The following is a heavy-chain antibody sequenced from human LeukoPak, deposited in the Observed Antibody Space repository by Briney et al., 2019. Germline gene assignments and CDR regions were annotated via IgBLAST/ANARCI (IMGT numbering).Heavy chain of an antibody. CDR3: AKDDSVVVAATGKFDP. CDR1: GFTFSSYA. V-gene: IGHV3-23*01. D-gene: IGHD2-15*01. CDR2: ISGSGGST. J-gene: IGHJ5*02. Sequence: QSGGSPRLSCAASGFTFSSYAMSWVRQAPGKGLEWVSAISGSGGSTYYADSVKGRFTISRDNSKNTLYLQMNSLRAEDTAVYYCAKDDSVVVAATGKFDPWGQGTLVTVSS.